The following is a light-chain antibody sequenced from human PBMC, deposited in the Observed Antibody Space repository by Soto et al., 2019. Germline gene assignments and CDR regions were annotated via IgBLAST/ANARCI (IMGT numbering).Light chain of an antibody. Sequence: EIVLTQCPGTLSLSPGEGATLSCRASQSVSSNYLAWYQQKPGQAPRLLIYGASSRATGIPDRFSGSGSGTDFTLTIFRLEPEDFAVYYCQQYGSSPITFGQGTRLEIK. CDR2: GAS. V-gene: IGKV3-20*01. J-gene: IGKJ5*01. CDR1: QSVSSNY. CDR3: QQYGSSPIT.